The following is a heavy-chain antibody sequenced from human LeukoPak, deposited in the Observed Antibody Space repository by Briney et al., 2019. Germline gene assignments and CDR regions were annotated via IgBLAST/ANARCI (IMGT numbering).Heavy chain of an antibody. CDR1: GGSISSGSYY. J-gene: IGHJ4*02. D-gene: IGHD5-18*01. V-gene: IGHV4-61*02. CDR2: IYTSGST. Sequence: PSETLSLTCTVSGGSISSGSYYWSWIRQPAGKGLEWIGRIYTSGSTNYNPSLKSRVTISVDTSKNQFSLKLSSVTAADTAVYYCARYLPTPGYSYGRYFDYWGQGTLVTVSS. CDR3: ARYLPTPGYSYGRYFDY.